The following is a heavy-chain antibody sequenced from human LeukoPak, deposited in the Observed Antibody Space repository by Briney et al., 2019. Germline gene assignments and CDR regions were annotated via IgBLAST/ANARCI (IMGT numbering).Heavy chain of an antibody. CDR3: AKGNDIGGYYYPHFDY. D-gene: IGHD3-22*01. Sequence: PGGSLRLSCAASGFTFSSYGMHWVRQAPGKGLEWVAVISYDGSNKYYADSVKGRFTISRDNSKNTLYLQINSLRAEDTAVYYCAKGNDIGGYYYPHFDYWGQGTLVTVSS. CDR2: ISYDGSNK. J-gene: IGHJ4*02. V-gene: IGHV3-30*18. CDR1: GFTFSSYG.